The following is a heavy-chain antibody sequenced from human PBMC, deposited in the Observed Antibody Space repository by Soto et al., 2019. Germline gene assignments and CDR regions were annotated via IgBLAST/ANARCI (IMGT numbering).Heavy chain of an antibody. CDR3: APTRYDYGDDAVGY. J-gene: IGHJ4*01. Sequence: PGGSLRLSCVASGFTFNKYAMTWVRQAPGKGLEWVSSISGSSSTTYYADSVKGRFTISRDNSKNTVYLHMNSLRTEDTAVYYCAPTRYDYGDDAVGYWGQGTLVTVSS. D-gene: IGHD4-17*01. CDR1: GFTFNKYA. CDR2: ISGSSSTT. V-gene: IGHV3-23*01.